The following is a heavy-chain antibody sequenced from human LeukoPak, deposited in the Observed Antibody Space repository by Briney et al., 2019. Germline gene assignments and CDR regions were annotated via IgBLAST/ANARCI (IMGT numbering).Heavy chain of an antibody. J-gene: IGHJ4*02. V-gene: IGHV3-74*01. Sequence: GGSLRLSCAAPGFTFSSYSMNWVRQAPGKGLVWVSRIASDGSSTTYADSVKGRFSISRDNAKNTLYLQMNSLRVEDTAVYYCARGRPHGNDYWGQGTLVTVSS. CDR1: GFTFSSYS. CDR2: IASDGSST. D-gene: IGHD4-23*01. CDR3: ARGRPHGNDY.